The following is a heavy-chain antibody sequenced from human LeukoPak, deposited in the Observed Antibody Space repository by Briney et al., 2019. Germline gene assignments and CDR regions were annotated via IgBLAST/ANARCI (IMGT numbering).Heavy chain of an antibody. CDR3: ASHVDTAMVPYYFDY. J-gene: IGHJ4*02. V-gene: IGHV3-23*01. CDR1: GFTFSSYA. Sequence: PGGSLRLSCAASGFTFSSYAMSWVRQAPGKGLEWVSGISGSGDNTHYADSVKGRFTISRDNSKNTLYLQMNSLRAEDTALYYCASHVDTAMVPYYFDYWGQGTLVTVSS. CDR2: ISGSGDNT. D-gene: IGHD5-18*01.